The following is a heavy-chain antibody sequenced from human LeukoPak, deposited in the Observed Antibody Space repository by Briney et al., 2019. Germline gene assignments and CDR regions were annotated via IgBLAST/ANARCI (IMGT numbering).Heavy chain of an antibody. CDR3: ATSPRIVGAADY. CDR1: GYTFTDYY. V-gene: IGHV1-69-2*01. D-gene: IGHD1-26*01. Sequence: ASVKVSCKVSGYTFTDYYMHWVQQAPGKGLEWMGLVDPEDGETIYAEKFQGRVTITADTSTDTAYMELSSLRSEDTAVYYCATSPRIVGAADYWGRGTLVTVSS. J-gene: IGHJ4*02. CDR2: VDPEDGET.